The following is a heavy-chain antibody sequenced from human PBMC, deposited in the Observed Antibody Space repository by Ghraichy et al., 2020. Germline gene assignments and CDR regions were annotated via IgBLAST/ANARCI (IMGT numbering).Heavy chain of an antibody. CDR1: GFSLSTSGVG. Sequence: SGPTLVKPTQTLTLTCTFSGFSLSTSGVGVGWIRQPPGKALEWLALIYWDDDKRYSPSLKSRLTITKDTSKNHVVLTMTNMDPVDTATYYCAHSSCGGECYLSVAGWFDPWGQGTLVTVSS. D-gene: IGHD2-21*01. V-gene: IGHV2-5*02. CDR2: IYWDDDK. J-gene: IGHJ5*02. CDR3: AHSSCGGECYLSVAGWFDP.